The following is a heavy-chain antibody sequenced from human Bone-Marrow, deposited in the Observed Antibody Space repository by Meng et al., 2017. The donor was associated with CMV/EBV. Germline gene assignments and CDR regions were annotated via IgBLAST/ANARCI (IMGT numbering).Heavy chain of an antibody. Sequence: ASVKVSCKASGYTFTGYYMHWVRQAPGQGLEWMGWINPNSGGTNYAQKFQGRVTMTRDTSISTAYMELSRLRSDDTAVYYCAVAVAGYYYYGVDVWGQGTTVTVSS. J-gene: IGHJ6*02. CDR2: INPNSGGT. D-gene: IGHD6-19*01. CDR1: GYTFTGYY. V-gene: IGHV1-2*02. CDR3: AVAVAGYYYYGVDV.